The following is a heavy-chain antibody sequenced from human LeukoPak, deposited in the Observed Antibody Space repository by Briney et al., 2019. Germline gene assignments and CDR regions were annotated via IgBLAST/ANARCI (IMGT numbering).Heavy chain of an antibody. J-gene: IGHJ1*01. D-gene: IGHD3-22*01. CDR2: LYSSGTT. Sequence: SETLSLTCIVSGGSISSNSYYWGWIRQPPGKGLEWMGSLYSSGTTYYNPSLKSRVTISVDTSKNQFSLKLSSVTAADTAMYYCARRWYYDTSGQEYFQHWGQGTLVTVSS. CDR1: GGSISSNSYY. V-gene: IGHV4-39*01. CDR3: ARRWYYDTSGQEYFQH.